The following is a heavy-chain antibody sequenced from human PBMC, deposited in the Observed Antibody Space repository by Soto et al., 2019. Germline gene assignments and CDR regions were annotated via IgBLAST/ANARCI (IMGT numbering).Heavy chain of an antibody. CDR2: TYFRSRWYN. J-gene: IGHJ6*03. CDR3: AGTTSHQWYYMDV. CDR1: GDSVSSNSAA. D-gene: IGHD1-7*01. Sequence: SQTLSLTCAISGDSVSSNSAAWNWIRLSPSRGLKRLARTYFRSRWYNDYAVSVRSRITVNPDTSRNQFSLQLTSVTPEDTAVYYCAGTTSHQWYYMDVWGKGTTVTVSS. V-gene: IGHV6-1*01.